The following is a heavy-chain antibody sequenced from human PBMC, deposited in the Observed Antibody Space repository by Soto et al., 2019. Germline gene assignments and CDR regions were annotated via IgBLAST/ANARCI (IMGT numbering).Heavy chain of an antibody. CDR1: GYIIKNYW. V-gene: IGHV5-51*01. CDR3: FRGGVTSRTFDY. D-gene: IGHD3-16*01. J-gene: IGHJ4*02. Sequence: PGESLKNSCKASGYIIKNYWIGWVRQMPGQGLEWMGIIFPDDSDTRYSPSFQGHVTISVDKSISTAYVQWSSLKASDSAIYYCFRGGVTSRTFDYWGQGTLVTVSS. CDR2: IFPDDSDT.